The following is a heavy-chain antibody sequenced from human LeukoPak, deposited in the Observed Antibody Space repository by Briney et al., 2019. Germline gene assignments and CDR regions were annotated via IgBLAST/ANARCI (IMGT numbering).Heavy chain of an antibody. CDR1: GLTFSSYW. CDR3: ASRDQSCSGDTCYPIDY. D-gene: IGHD2-15*01. J-gene: IGHJ4*02. Sequence: GGSLRLSCAVSGLTFSSYWMHWVRQAPGKGLVWVSRINREGSSTSYADSVKGRFTISRDNAKNTLYLQMNSLRAEDTAVYYCASRDQSCSGDTCYPIDYWGQGTLVTVSS. CDR2: INREGSST. V-gene: IGHV3-74*01.